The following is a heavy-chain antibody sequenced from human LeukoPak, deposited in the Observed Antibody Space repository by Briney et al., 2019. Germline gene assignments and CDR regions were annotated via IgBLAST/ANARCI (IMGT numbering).Heavy chain of an antibody. CDR2: IYYSGST. D-gene: IGHD3-22*01. CDR1: GGSISSSSYY. CDR3: ARGGTMILSLSPDV. V-gene: IGHV4-39*07. Sequence: QTSEALSLTCTVSGGSISSSSYYWGWIRQPPGKGLEWIGSIYYSGSTYYNPSLKSRFTISVDTPKNQFSLKLSSVTAADTAVYYCARGGTMILSLSPDVWGKGTTVTVSS. J-gene: IGHJ6*04.